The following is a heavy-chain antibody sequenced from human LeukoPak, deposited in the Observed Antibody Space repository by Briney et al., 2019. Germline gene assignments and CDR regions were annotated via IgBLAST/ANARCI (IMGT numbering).Heavy chain of an antibody. J-gene: IGHJ4*02. D-gene: IGHD4-17*01. Sequence: GGSLRLSCEASGFTFTTYSMTWVRQAPGKGLEWVSIISSGSSAIFSADALKGRFTISRDDAKNLLYLDMNSLRAEDTAVYYCARGHTAVTRRFDFWGQGTLVTVSS. CDR1: GFTFTTYS. CDR3: ARGHTAVTRRFDF. V-gene: IGHV3-21*01. CDR2: ISSGSSAI.